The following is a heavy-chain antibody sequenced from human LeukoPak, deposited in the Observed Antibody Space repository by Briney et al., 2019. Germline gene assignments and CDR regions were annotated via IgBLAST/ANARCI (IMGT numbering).Heavy chain of an antibody. J-gene: IGHJ3*02. Sequence: PGESLQISCKGSGYSFTSYWIGWVRQMPGKGLEWMGIIYPGDSDTRYSPSFQGQVTISADKSISTAYLQWSSLKASDTAMYYCTKTRRSGSDAFDIWGPRTMVTVSS. V-gene: IGHV5-51*01. CDR2: IYPGDSDT. CDR3: TKTRRSGSDAFDI. CDR1: GYSFTSYW. D-gene: IGHD3-3*01.